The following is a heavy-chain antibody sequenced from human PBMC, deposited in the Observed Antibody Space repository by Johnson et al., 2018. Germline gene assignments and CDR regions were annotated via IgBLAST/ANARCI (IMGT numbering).Heavy chain of an antibody. Sequence: LRWVRQVPGKGLESRTIMWFDKNNQDYADSVKGRFTISRDNAKNSLYLQMNSLRAEDTAWYYCAKDDRPTLRPAAYFQHWGQGTRVTVSS. D-gene: IGHD2-15*01. J-gene: IGHJ1*01. CDR2: MWFDKNNQ. CDR3: AKDDRPTLRPAAYFQH. V-gene: IGHV3-33*03.